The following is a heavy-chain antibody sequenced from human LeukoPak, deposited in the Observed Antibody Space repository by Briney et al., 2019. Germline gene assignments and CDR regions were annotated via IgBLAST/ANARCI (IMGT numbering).Heavy chain of an antibody. CDR3: AKVHRDYGDYYGLDA. CDR2: ISWDSENI. D-gene: IGHD4-17*01. J-gene: IGHJ6*02. V-gene: IGHV3-9*01. CDR1: GFTFDDFA. Sequence: GGSLTLSCVPSGFTFDDFAMHCVPEVPQKGLEWVSYISWDSENIGYADYVKGGFTISRDNAKNSLYLQMNSLRVEDTALYYCAKVHRDYGDYYGLDAWGQGTTVTVSS.